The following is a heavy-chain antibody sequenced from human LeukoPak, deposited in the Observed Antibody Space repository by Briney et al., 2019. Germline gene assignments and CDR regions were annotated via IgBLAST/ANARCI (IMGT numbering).Heavy chain of an antibody. D-gene: IGHD3-9*01. CDR3: ARARYDILVSGAFDP. J-gene: IGHJ5*02. Sequence: GASVKVSCKASGYTFTSYYMHWVRQAPGQGLEWMGWINPNSGGTNYAQKFQGRVTMTRDTSISTAYMELSRLRSDDTAVYYCARARYDILVSGAFDPWGQGTLVTVSS. V-gene: IGHV1-2*02. CDR2: INPNSGGT. CDR1: GYTFTSYY.